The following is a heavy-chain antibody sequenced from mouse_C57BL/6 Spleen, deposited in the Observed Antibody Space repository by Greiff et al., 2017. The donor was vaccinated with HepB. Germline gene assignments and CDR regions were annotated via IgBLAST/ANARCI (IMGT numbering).Heavy chain of an antibody. CDR3: TRSSYYGTLYAMDY. D-gene: IGHD2-10*01. CDR1: GYTFTSYW. CDR2: IYPGNSDT. Sequence: VQLQQSGTVLARPGASVKMSCKTSGYTFTSYWMHWVKQRPGQGLEWIGAIYPGNSDTSYNQKFKGKAKLTAVTSASTAYMEPSSLTNEDSAVYYFTRSSYYGTLYAMDYWGQGTSVTVSS. V-gene: IGHV1-5*01. J-gene: IGHJ4*01.